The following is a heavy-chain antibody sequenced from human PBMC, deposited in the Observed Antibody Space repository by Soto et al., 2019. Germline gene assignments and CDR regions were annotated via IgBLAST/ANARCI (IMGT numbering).Heavy chain of an antibody. CDR1: GFTFANAW. D-gene: IGHD2-15*01. Sequence: GGSLILSCAASGFTFANAWMTRVRQVPGKGLEWVGRIKNKGAGGTIDYAESVKGRFTISRDDSKNMLYLQMNSLQIEDTAVYYCGDPAALDIWGQGTMVTVSS. J-gene: IGHJ3*02. CDR2: IKNKGAGGTI. CDR3: GDPAALDI. V-gene: IGHV3-15*01.